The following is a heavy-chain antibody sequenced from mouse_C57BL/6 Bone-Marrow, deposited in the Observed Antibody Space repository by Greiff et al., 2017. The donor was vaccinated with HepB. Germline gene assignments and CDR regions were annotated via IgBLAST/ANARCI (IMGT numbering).Heavy chain of an antibody. V-gene: IGHV1-75*01. Sequence: VQLQQSGPELVKPGASVKISCKASGYTFTDYYINWVKQRPGQGLEWIGWIFPGSGSTYYNEKFKGKATLTVDKSSSTAYMLLSSLTSEDSAVYFCARWGLLRYWYFDVWGTGTTVTVSS. J-gene: IGHJ1*03. CDR3: ARWGLLRYWYFDV. D-gene: IGHD1-1*01. CDR1: GYTFTDYY. CDR2: IFPGSGST.